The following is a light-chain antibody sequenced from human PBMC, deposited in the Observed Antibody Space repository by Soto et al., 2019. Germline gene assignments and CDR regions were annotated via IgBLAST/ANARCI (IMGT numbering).Light chain of an antibody. Sequence: EVVLTQSPATLSVSPGERATLSCRASQIFTSSLASYQQKPGQAPRLLIYGASTRATGIPARFSGSGSGTEFTLTISSLQSEDFAVYYCQQYNSWPLTFGGGTRVEIK. CDR2: GAS. J-gene: IGKJ4*01. V-gene: IGKV3-15*01. CDR3: QQYNSWPLT. CDR1: QIFTSS.